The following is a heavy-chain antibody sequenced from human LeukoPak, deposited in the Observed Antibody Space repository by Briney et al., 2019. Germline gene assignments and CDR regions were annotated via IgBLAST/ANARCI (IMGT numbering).Heavy chain of an antibody. V-gene: IGHV5-51*01. CDR1: GYSFTSYW. CDR2: IYPGDSDT. D-gene: IGHD1-1*01. Sequence: GESLKISCKGSGYSFTSYWIGWVRQMPGKGLEWMGIIYPGDSDTRYSPSFQGQVTISAGESISTVYLQWSSLKASDTAMYYCARTLGDDLPPNDYWGQGTLVTVSS. J-gene: IGHJ4*02. CDR3: ARTLGDDLPPNDY.